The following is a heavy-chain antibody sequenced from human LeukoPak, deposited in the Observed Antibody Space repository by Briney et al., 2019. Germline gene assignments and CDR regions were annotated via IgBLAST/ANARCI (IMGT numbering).Heavy chain of an antibody. Sequence: GGSLRLSCAASGFTFSGHYMDWVRQAPGQGLEWVGLIRNKADGYTTIYAASVRGRFTISRDDSKNSKYLQMDSLKTEDTAVYYCGDLGSAGTDHWGQGTLVTFSS. CDR3: GDLGSAGTDH. V-gene: IGHV3-72*01. J-gene: IGHJ4*02. CDR1: GFTFSGHY. D-gene: IGHD3-10*01. CDR2: IRNKADGYTT.